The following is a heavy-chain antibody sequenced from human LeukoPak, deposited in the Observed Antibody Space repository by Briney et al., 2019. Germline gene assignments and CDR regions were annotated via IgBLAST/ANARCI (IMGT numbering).Heavy chain of an antibody. Sequence: SETLSLTCTVSGGSISSYYWSWIRQPPGKGLEWIGYIYYSGSTNYNPSLKSRVTISVDTSKYQFSLKLSSVTDADTAVYYRARASSGWLLGYFDYWGQGTLVTVSS. CDR2: IYYSGST. V-gene: IGHV4-59*01. CDR1: GGSISSYY. CDR3: ARASSGWLLGYFDY. J-gene: IGHJ4*02. D-gene: IGHD6-19*01.